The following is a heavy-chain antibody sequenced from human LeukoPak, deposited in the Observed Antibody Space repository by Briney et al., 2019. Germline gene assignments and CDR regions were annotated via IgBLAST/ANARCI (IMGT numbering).Heavy chain of an antibody. CDR3: AGLVGRYSSGLYYYYFDY. CDR2: MYLSGTT. J-gene: IGHJ4*02. Sequence: TSETLSLTCTVSGDSINSLDLWSWVRQPPGKGLEWIGEMYLSGTTHSNPSVKSRVTISIDKSKNQFFLNLSSVTAADTAVYYCAGLVGRYSSGLYYYYFDYWGQGTPVTVSS. V-gene: IGHV4-4*02. CDR1: GDSINSLDL. D-gene: IGHD3-22*01.